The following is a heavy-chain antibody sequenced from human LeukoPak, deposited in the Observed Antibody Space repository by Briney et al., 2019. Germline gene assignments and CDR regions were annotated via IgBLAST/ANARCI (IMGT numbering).Heavy chain of an antibody. J-gene: IGHJ6*02. CDR2: ISWNSGSI. Sequence: SQRLSCAASGLTFDDYAMQCAQRARGKGMEWVSGISWNSGSIGYADSVTGRFTISRDNAKNSLYLQISSLRAEDTALYHCTKDIAKVRGENHYYDGTNVGGQGTTVTVSS. V-gene: IGHV3-9*01. CDR3: TKDIAKVRGENHYYDGTNV. CDR1: GLTFDDYA. D-gene: IGHD3-10*01.